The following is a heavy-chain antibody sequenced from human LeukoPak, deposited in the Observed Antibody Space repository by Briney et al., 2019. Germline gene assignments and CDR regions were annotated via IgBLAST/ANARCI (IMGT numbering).Heavy chain of an antibody. CDR2: ISGSGGST. CDR3: ANDSAHPPDGTTVTTGFDY. Sequence: GGSLRLSCAASGFTFSSYAMSWVRQAPGKGLEWVSAISGSGGSTYYADSVKGRFTISRDNSKNTLYLQMNSLRAEGTAVYYCANDSAHPPDGTTVTTGFDYWGQGTLVTVSS. CDR1: GFTFSSYA. V-gene: IGHV3-23*01. J-gene: IGHJ4*02. D-gene: IGHD4-17*01.